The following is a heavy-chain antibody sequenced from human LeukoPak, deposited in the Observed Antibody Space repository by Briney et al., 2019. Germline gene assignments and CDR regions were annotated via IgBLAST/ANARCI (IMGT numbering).Heavy chain of an antibody. CDR1: GFTFGSYA. J-gene: IGHJ4*02. Sequence: GGSLRLSCAASGFTFGSYAMNWVRQAPGKGLEWVSGLSGNGGNQYYADSVKGRFTISRDNSKNTLFLQMNSLRAEDTAIYYCARDPNGSGPDFDCWGQGTLVTVSS. V-gene: IGHV3-23*01. CDR2: LSGNGGNQ. D-gene: IGHD3-10*01. CDR3: ARDPNGSGPDFDC.